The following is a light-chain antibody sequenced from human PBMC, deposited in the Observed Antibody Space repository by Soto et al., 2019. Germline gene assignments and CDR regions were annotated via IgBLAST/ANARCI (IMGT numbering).Light chain of an antibody. V-gene: IGKV1-16*01. Sequence: DIQMTQSPSSLPASVGDRVTITCRASRTVLDYLNWYQQKPGRAPQLLIFGATNLQRGVPSRFRGSGSGTEFTLTISSLQPDDFATYYCQQYNSYPLTFGGGTKVEIK. CDR1: RTVLDY. CDR2: GAT. CDR3: QQYNSYPLT. J-gene: IGKJ4*01.